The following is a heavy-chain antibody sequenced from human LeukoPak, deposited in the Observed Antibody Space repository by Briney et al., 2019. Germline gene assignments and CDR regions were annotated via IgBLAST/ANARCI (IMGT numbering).Heavy chain of an antibody. D-gene: IGHD3-10*01. CDR3: ARRIWFGESFDY. J-gene: IGHJ4*02. V-gene: IGHV4-34*01. CDR2: INHSGST. Sequence: SVTLSLTCAVYGGFFSGYYWSWIRQPPGKGLEGIGEINHSGSTNYNPSLNSRVTISVDTSKNQFSLKLGSVTAADTAVYYCARRIWFGESFDYWGQGTLVTVS. CDR1: GGFFSGYY.